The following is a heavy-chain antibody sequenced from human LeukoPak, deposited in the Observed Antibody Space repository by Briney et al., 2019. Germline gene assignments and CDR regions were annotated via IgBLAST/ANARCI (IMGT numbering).Heavy chain of an antibody. D-gene: IGHD6-19*01. CDR1: GFAFSSYW. J-gene: IGHJ4*02. CDR3: ARDDEGRGYSSGPDY. V-gene: IGHV3-7*01. CDR2: IKQDGSEK. Sequence: GGSLRLSCAASGFAFSSYWMSWVRQAPGKGLEWVANIKQDGSEKYYVDSVKGRFTISRDNAKNSLYLQMNSLRAEDTAVYYCARDDEGRGYSSGPDYWGQGTLVTVSS.